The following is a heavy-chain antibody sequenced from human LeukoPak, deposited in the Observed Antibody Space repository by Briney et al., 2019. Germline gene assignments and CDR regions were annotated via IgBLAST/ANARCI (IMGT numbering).Heavy chain of an antibody. CDR3: ARHDLQQLWLRE. CDR2: IYASGGT. J-gene: IGHJ4*02. V-gene: IGHV4-4*09. Sequence: SETLSLTCTVSGGSISSYYWSWIRQPPGKGLEWIGFIYASGGTNHNPSLKSRVTISADTSKSQFSLKLRSVTAADTAVNYCARHDLQQLWLRERGQGTLVSVSS. D-gene: IGHD5-18*01. CDR1: GGSISSYY.